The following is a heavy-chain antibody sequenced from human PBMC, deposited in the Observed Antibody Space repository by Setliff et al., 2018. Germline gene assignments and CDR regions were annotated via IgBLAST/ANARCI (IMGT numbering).Heavy chain of an antibody. CDR1: GLIFGNYA. Sequence: GGSLRLSCAASGLIFGNYAMNWVRQAPGKGLEWVSGISGSGRNTYYADSVKGRFTISRDNSQNTVFLQVNSLRPEDSAVYYCAKEDYSDSSGYYYEYNWFDPWGQGTLVTVSS. V-gene: IGHV3-23*01. J-gene: IGHJ5*02. D-gene: IGHD3-22*01. CDR2: ISGSGRNT. CDR3: AKEDYSDSSGYYYEYNWFDP.